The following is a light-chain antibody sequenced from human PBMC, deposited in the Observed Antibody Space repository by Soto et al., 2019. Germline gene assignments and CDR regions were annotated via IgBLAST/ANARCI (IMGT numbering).Light chain of an antibody. CDR2: DAS. V-gene: IGKV1-33*01. J-gene: IGKJ4*01. Sequence: DIQMIQSPSSLSASVGDRVTITCQASQEISNYLNWYQQKPGKAPKLLIYDASNLERGVPSRFSGRDSGTIFISTIAGLQPKDFATFSGQNYVILPRSFAGGPRWKSN. CDR3: QNYVILPRS. CDR1: QEISNY.